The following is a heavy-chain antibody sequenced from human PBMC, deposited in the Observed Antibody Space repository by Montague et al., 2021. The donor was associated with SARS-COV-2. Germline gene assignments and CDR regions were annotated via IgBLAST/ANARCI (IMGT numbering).Heavy chain of an antibody. CDR2: IHHTGIT. V-gene: IGHV4-4*02. J-gene: IGHJ4*02. Sequence: SETLSLTCAVSGASVTSINWWRWVRQPPGRGLEWIAEIHHTGITNFNPSLRSRVSISLDTYRKQVSLRLTSVTAADTATYYCARGVYNRVIFIVSPRYYFDYWGQGNMVAVSA. CDR3: ARGVYNRVIFIVSPRYYFDY. D-gene: IGHD3-9*01. CDR1: GASVTSINW.